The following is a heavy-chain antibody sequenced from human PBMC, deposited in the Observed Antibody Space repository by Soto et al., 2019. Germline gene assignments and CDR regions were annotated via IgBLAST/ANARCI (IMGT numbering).Heavy chain of an antibody. Sequence: DSVKVSCKASGYTFTGYYMHWVRQAPGQGLEWMGWINPNSGGTGYAQKFQGRVTMTRNTSISTAYMELSSLRSEDTAVYYCARAHVLRYFDWLAPPTDYGMDVWGQGTTVTVSS. CDR3: ARAHVLRYFDWLAPPTDYGMDV. CDR2: INPNSGGT. CDR1: GYTFTGYY. J-gene: IGHJ6*02. V-gene: IGHV1-2*02. D-gene: IGHD3-9*01.